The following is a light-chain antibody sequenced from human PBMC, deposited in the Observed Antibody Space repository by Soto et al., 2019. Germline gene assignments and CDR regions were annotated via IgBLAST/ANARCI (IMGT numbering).Light chain of an antibody. J-gene: IGKJ1*01. CDR3: QQYNSYSWT. V-gene: IGKV1-5*03. CDR1: QSISCW. Sequence: DIQMTQSPSTLSASVGDRVTITCLASQSISCWLAWYQQKPGKAPKLLIYKASSLESGVPSRFSGSGSGTEFTLTISSLQPDDFETYYCQQYNSYSWTFGQGTKVEIK. CDR2: KAS.